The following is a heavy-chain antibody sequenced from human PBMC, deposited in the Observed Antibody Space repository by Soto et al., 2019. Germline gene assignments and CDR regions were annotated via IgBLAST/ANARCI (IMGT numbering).Heavy chain of an antibody. CDR3: AGTPHSSDYHRGYDLES. J-gene: IGHJ4*02. D-gene: IGHD6-25*01. CDR1: GYSIATDRW. CDR2: IYYGGII. V-gene: IGHV4-4*02. Sequence: QVQLRESGPGLVMPSGTLSLTCVVSGYSIATDRWWGWVRQPPGQGLEWIAEIYYGGIIIYNPSLKGRVTISVDRSKNQFSLTVASVAAEDTAVYYCAGTPHSSDYHRGYDLESWGQGILVTVSS.